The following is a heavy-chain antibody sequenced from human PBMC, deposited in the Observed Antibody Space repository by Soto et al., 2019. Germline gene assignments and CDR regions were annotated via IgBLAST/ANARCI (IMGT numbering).Heavy chain of an antibody. Sequence: EVPLVESGGGLVKPGGSLRLSCAASGLTFSSYSMNWVRQAPGKGLEWVSSISSSSSYIYYADSVKGRFTISRDNAKNSLYLQMNSLRAEDTAVYYCARGPYDILTGYYSVGLDYWGQGTLVTVSS. CDR2: ISSSSSYI. CDR1: GLTFSSYS. V-gene: IGHV3-21*01. J-gene: IGHJ4*02. D-gene: IGHD3-9*01. CDR3: ARGPYDILTGYYSVGLDY.